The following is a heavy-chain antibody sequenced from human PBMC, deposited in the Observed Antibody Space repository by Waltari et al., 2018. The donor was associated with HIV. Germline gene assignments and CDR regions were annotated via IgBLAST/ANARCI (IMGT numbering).Heavy chain of an antibody. J-gene: IGHJ4*02. CDR3: ARPGLAYCGGDCYYHF. V-gene: IGHV5-51*01. Sequence: VQLVQSGTEVKKRGVSLTISWQASGYRVTTYWLAWVRQRPGKGLEWMGIVYPGDSETRYSPSFECQVTISVDKSIATAYLQWSSLKASDSAVYYCARPGLAYCGGDCYYHFWGQGTLVSVSS. D-gene: IGHD2-21*02. CDR2: VYPGDSET. CDR1: GYRVTTYW.